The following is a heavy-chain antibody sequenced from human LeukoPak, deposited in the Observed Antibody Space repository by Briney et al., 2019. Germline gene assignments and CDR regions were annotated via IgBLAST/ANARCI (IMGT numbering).Heavy chain of an antibody. CDR1: GITFAGYY. CDR3: ARGPIGGLRKGFDI. J-gene: IGHJ4*02. Sequence: ASVKVPCAASGITFAGYYVHWVRQAPGQGLEWVGWINTHDGATNYAQHFQGRVTITTDTAVTTAYMDLDGLISDDAAVYFCARGPIGGLRKGFDIWGQGTLVTVSS. V-gene: IGHV1-2*02. D-gene: IGHD1-26*01. CDR2: INTHDGAT.